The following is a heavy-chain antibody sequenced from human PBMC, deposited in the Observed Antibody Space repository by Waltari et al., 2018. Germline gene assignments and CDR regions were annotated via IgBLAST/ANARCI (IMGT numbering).Heavy chain of an antibody. V-gene: IGHV3-48*03. CDR1: GFTFNGYE. CDR2: ISSSGTTM. D-gene: IGHD1-26*01. CDR3: AGSGSNRDY. Sequence: EVQLVESGGGLIQPGGSLRLSCVASGFTFNGYEMNWVRQAPGKGLEWVSDISSSGTTMSYAESVKGRFTMSRDNAKNSLWLQMNSLRVEDTAVYYCAGSGSNRDYWGRGTLITVSS. J-gene: IGHJ4*02.